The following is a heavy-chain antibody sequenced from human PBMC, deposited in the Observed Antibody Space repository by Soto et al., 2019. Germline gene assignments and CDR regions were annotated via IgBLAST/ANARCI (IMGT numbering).Heavy chain of an antibody. Sequence: PGWSLRLSCAASGFTFSSYGMHWVRQAPGKGLEWVAVIWYDGSNKYYADSVKGRFTISRDNSKNTLYLQMNSLRAEDTAVYYCERGGRADAYYDFWSGYYVSSYYGMDVWGHGTTLPVAS. D-gene: IGHD3-3*01. CDR2: IWYDGSNK. V-gene: IGHV3-33*01. CDR3: ERGGRADAYYDFWSGYYVSSYYGMDV. CDR1: GFTFSSYG. J-gene: IGHJ6*02.